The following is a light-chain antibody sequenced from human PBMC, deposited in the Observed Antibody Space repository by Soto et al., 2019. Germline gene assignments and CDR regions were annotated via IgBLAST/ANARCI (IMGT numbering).Light chain of an antibody. CDR3: QQYNSYQGT. Sequence: DIQMTQSPSTLSASVGDRVTITCRASQSISSWLAWYQQKPGKAPKLLIYKASSLESRVPSRFSGSGSGTEFTLTISSLQPDDFATYYCQQYNSYQGTFGQGTKVDIK. CDR2: KAS. V-gene: IGKV1-5*03. J-gene: IGKJ1*01. CDR1: QSISSW.